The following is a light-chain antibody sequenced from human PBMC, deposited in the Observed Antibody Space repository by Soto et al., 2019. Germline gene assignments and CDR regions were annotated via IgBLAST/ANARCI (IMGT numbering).Light chain of an antibody. CDR1: SSDVGGYNY. CDR3: SSYTSSSTLPDL. J-gene: IGLJ1*01. V-gene: IGLV2-14*01. CDR2: DVS. Sequence: QSALTQPASVSGSPGQSITISCTGTSSDVGGYNYVSWYQQHPGKAPKLMIYDVSNRRSGISNRFSGSKSGNTASRTISGLQAEDGADYYCSSYTSSSTLPDLFGPGTKLTVL.